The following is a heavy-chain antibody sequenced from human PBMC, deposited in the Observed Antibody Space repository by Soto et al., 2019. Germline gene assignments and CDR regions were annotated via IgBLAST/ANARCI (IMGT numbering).Heavy chain of an antibody. V-gene: IGHV4-39*01. Sequence: LSLTCTVSGGSISSSSYYWGWIRQPPGKGLECIGSIFYSGSTYYNPSLKSRVTISVDTSKNQFSLKLSSVTAADTAVYYCARLGNTVAGTIGIDYWGQGTLVTVSS. J-gene: IGHJ4*02. CDR1: GGSISSSSYY. CDR2: IFYSGST. D-gene: IGHD6-19*01. CDR3: ARLGNTVAGTIGIDY.